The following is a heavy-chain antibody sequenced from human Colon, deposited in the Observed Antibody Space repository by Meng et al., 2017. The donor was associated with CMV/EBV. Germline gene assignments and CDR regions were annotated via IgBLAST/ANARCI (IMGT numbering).Heavy chain of an antibody. CDR2: IIPIFGTA. CDR3: ASRLRFLVWSSPYDGMDV. CDR1: GGTFSSYA. Sequence: SVKVSCKASGGTFSSYAISWVRQAPGQGLEWMGGIIPIFGTANYAQKFQGRVTITTDESTSTAYMELSSMRSEDTAVYYCASRLRFLVWSSPYDGMDVWGQGTTVTVSS. D-gene: IGHD3-3*01. V-gene: IGHV1-69*05. J-gene: IGHJ6*02.